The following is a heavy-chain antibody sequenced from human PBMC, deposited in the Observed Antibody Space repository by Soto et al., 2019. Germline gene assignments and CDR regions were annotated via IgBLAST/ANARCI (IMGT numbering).Heavy chain of an antibody. V-gene: IGHV4-30-4*01. D-gene: IGHD3-22*01. CDR1: GGSISSDGYY. Sequence: SETLSLTCTVSGGSISSDGYYWSWIRQAPGGGLEWIGYIHSSGSIYYNPSLKSRATMSIDTAGNQFSLKVSSVTVADTAVYYCARDLDGLHDDTSGPFPRPGWGQGTLVTVSS. CDR2: IHSSGSI. CDR3: ARDLDGLHDDTSGPFPRPG. J-gene: IGHJ1*01.